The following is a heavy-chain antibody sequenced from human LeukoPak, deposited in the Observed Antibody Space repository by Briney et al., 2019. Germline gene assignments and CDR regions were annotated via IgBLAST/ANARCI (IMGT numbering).Heavy chain of an antibody. CDR3: ASNGILTAGFSFDC. V-gene: IGHV4-4*02. D-gene: IGHD3-9*01. CDR2: IHHSGSA. CDR1: GGSISDNW. J-gene: IGHJ4*02. Sequence: SGTLSLTCAVSGGSISDNWWSWVRQPPGKGLEWIGEIHHSGSANYSPSLKGRVTISVDESKNQVSLKVTSVTAADTGVYYCASNGILTAGFSFDCWGQGTLVTVSS.